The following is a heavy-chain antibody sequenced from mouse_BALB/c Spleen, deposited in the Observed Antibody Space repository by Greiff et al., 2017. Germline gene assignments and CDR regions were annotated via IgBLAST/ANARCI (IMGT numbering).Heavy chain of an antibody. Sequence: EVHLVESGGGLVKPGGSLKLSCAASGFTFSDYYMYWVRQTPEKRLEWVATISDGGSYTYYPDSVKGRFTISRDNAKNNLYLQMSSLKSEDTAMYYCARDPYGNYVGWFAYWGQGTLVTVSA. CDR3: ARDPYGNYVGWFAY. CDR1: GFTFSDYY. V-gene: IGHV5-4*02. D-gene: IGHD2-1*01. CDR2: ISDGGSYT. J-gene: IGHJ3*01.